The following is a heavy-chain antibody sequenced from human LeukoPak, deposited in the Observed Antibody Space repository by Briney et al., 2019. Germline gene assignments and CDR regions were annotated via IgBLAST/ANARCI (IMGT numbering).Heavy chain of an antibody. CDR1: GCTFTSYY. V-gene: IGHV1-46*01. D-gene: IGHD4-17*01. J-gene: IGHJ4*02. CDR3: ARGRLYGDYSY. CDR2: INPSGGST. Sequence: GASVKVSCKASGCTFTSYYMHWVRQAPGQGLEWMGIINPSGGSTSYAQKFQGRVTMTRDTSTSTVYMELSSLRSEDTTVYCCARGRLYGDYSYWGQGTLVTVSS.